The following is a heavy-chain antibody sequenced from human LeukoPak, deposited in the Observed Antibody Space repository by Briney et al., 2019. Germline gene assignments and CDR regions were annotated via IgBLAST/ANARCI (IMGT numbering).Heavy chain of an antibody. CDR1: GFTFSSYG. D-gene: IGHD6-13*01. J-gene: IGHJ4*02. CDR2: ISYDGSNK. Sequence: GGSLRLSCAASGFTFSSYGMHWVRQAPGKGLEWVAVISYDGSNKYYADSVKGRFTISRDNSKNTLYLQMNSLRTEDTAVYYCAKVFRLGLYSSSYFDYWGQGTLVTVSS. V-gene: IGHV3-30*18. CDR3: AKVFRLGLYSSSYFDY.